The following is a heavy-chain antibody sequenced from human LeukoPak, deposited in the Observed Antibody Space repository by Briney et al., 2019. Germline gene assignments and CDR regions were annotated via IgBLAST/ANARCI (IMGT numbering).Heavy chain of an antibody. V-gene: IGHV4-59*01. Sequence: SETLSLTCTVSGGSLSSFYWCWIRQPPGKGLEWIGYVYYSGSTNYNPSLKSRVSISVDTSKNQFSLRLNSVTAADTAVYFCGRVRTGNTGSPEYFEDWGQGTLVTVSS. D-gene: IGHD5-12*01. CDR2: VYYSGST. J-gene: IGHJ1*01. CDR1: GGSLSSFY. CDR3: GRVRTGNTGSPEYFED.